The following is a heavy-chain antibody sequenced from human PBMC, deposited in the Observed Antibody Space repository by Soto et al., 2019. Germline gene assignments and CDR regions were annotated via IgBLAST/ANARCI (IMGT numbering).Heavy chain of an antibody. CDR2: IYSGGVT. CDR3: ARDPSTTGYYGLDV. Sequence: GGSLRLSCAASGFTVKNYQMNWVRQAPGKGLEWVSVIYSGGVTYYPDSVKGRFTTIRDTSKNTVYLQMNSLRADDTAMYYCARDPSTTGYYGLDVCGQGTTVTVSS. CDR1: GFTVKNYQ. V-gene: IGHV3-53*01. J-gene: IGHJ6*02.